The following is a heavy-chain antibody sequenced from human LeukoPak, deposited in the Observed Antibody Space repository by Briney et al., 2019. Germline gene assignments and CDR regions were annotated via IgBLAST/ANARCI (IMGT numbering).Heavy chain of an antibody. Sequence: GGSLRLSCAASGFTFSSYWMSWVRQAPGKGLGWVANIKQDGSEKYYVDSVKGRFTISRDNAKNSLYLQMNSLRVEDTAVYYCARVPPGYSSGWYRDYWGQGTLVTVSS. CDR3: ARVPPGYSSGWYRDY. CDR1: GFTFSSYW. D-gene: IGHD6-19*01. CDR2: IKQDGSEK. V-gene: IGHV3-7*01. J-gene: IGHJ4*02.